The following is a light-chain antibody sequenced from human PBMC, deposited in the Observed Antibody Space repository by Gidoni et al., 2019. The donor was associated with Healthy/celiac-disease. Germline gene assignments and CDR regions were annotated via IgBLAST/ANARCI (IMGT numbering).Light chain of an antibody. V-gene: IGKV1-33*01. CDR3: QQSV. CDR2: DAS. CDR1: QDISNY. Sequence: DIQMTQSPSSLSASVGDRVTITCQASQDISNYLNWYQQKPGKAPKLLIYDASNLETGVPSRFSGSGSGTDFTFTISSLQPEDIATYYCQQSVFXQXTKVEIK. J-gene: IGKJ1*01.